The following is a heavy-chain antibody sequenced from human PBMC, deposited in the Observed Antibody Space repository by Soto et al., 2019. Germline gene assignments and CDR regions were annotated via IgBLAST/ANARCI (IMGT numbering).Heavy chain of an antibody. CDR1: GFTFSSHW. V-gene: IGHV3-74*01. CDR3: ARGIRIYYAMDV. D-gene: IGHD2-15*01. Sequence: EVQLVESGGGLVQPGGSQRLSCEASGFTFSSHWMHWVRQVPGKGLVWVSRLNGDGTTTNYADSVKGRFTISRDNAKNTVYLQMSSLRAEDTAVYYCARGIRIYYAMDVWGQGTTVTVSS. CDR2: LNGDGTTT. J-gene: IGHJ6*02.